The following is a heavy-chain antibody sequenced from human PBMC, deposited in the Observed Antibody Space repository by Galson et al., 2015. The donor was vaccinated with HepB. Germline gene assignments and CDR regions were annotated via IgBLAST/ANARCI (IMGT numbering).Heavy chain of an antibody. J-gene: IGHJ4*02. CDR1: GFTFSSYA. CDR3: AIDPRGTTSDY. D-gene: IGHD2/OR15-2a*01. V-gene: IGHV3-23*01. Sequence: SLRLSCAASGFTFSSYAMSWVRQAPGKGLEWVSGISGSGGNTYYADSVKGRFTISRDNSKNTLFLQVNTLRAEDTAEYYCAIDPRGTTSDYWGQGTLVTVSS. CDR2: ISGSGGNT.